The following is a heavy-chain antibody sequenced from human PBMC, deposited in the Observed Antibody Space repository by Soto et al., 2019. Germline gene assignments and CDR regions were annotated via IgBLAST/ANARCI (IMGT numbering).Heavy chain of an antibody. CDR1: GASMTRSSYF. CDR3: AMTTVPYPDSFAL. Sequence: SETLSLTCTISGASMTRSSYFWGFVRQPPGLGLEWIGTIYYNRSTYYSTSLKSRVAISVDTSKNLFSLSLRSVTAADTAMYYCAMTTVPYPDSFALRGQGALV. D-gene: IGHD4-17*01. J-gene: IGHJ4*02. V-gene: IGHV4-39*01. CDR2: IYYNRST.